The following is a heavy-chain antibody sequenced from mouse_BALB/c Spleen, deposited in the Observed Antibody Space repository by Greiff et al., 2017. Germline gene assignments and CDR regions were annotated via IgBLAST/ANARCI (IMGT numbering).Heavy chain of an antibody. V-gene: IGHV1-82*01. D-gene: IGHD3-3*01. CDR1: GYAFSSSW. J-gene: IGHJ3*01. CDR2: IYPGDGDT. Sequence: QVQLKQSGPELVKPGASVKISCKASGYAFSSSWMNWVKQRPGQGLEWIGRIYPGDGDTNYNGKFKGKATLTADKSSSTAYMQLSSLTSVDSAVYFCARERAGSFAYWGQGTLVTVSA. CDR3: ARERAGSFAY.